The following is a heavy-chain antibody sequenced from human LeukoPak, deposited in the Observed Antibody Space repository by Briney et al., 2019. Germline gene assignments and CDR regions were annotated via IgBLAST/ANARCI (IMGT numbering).Heavy chain of an antibody. J-gene: IGHJ4*02. CDR2: IIPILGIA. Sequence: SVKVSCKASGGTFSSYAISWVRQAPGQGLEWMGRIIPILGIANYAQKFQGRVTITADKSTSTAYMELSSLRSDDTAVYYCASARAGGTAEAGNWGQGTLVTVSS. D-gene: IGHD1-1*01. CDR1: GGTFSSYA. V-gene: IGHV1-69*04. CDR3: ASARAGGTAEAGN.